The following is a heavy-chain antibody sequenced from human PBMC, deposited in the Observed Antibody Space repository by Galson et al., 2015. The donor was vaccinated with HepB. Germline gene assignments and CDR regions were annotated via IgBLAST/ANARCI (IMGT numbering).Heavy chain of an antibody. CDR2: IYSGGST. V-gene: IGHV3-53*05. CDR3: ASFNYGSGSYYRPFDY. J-gene: IGHJ4*02. Sequence: SLRLSCAASGFTVSSNYMSWVRQAPGKGLEWVSVIYSGGSTYYADSVKGRFTISRDNSKNTLYLQMNSLRAEDTAVYYCASFNYGSGSYYRPFDYWGQGTLVTVSS. CDR1: GFTVSSNY. D-gene: IGHD3-10*01.